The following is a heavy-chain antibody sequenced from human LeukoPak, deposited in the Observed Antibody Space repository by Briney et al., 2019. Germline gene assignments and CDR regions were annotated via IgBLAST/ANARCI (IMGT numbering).Heavy chain of an antibody. CDR1: GGSFSGYY. CDR3: ARKNRYGLVTSGGPFGY. Sequence: SETLSLTCAVYGGSFSGYYWSWIRQPPGKGLEWIGEINHSGSTNYNPSLKSRVTISVDTSKNQFSLKLSSVTAADTAVYYCARKNRYGLVTSGGPFGYWGQGTLVTVSS. V-gene: IGHV4-34*01. D-gene: IGHD1-26*01. J-gene: IGHJ4*02. CDR2: INHSGST.